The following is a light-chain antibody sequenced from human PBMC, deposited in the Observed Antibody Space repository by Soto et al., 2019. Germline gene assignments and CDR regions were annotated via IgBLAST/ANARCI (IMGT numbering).Light chain of an antibody. V-gene: IGKV1-17*01. J-gene: IGKJ2*01. Sequence: DIQMTQSPLSLSASVGDRVIITCRASRDIGNDLGWYQQKPGKAPKLLIYDASSLESGVPSRFSGSGSGTEFTLTISSLQPDDFATYYCQQYNSYSPYTFGQGTKLEIK. CDR3: QQYNSYSPYT. CDR1: RDIGND. CDR2: DAS.